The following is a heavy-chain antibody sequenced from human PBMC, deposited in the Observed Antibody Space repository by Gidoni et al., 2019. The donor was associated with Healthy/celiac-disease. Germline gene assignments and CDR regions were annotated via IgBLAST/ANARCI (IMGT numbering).Heavy chain of an antibody. Sequence: EVQLVESGVFVVQPGGSLRLSCAASGFTFDDYTMHWVRQAPGKGLEWVSLISWDGGSTYYADSVKGRFTISRDNSKNSLYLQMNSLRTEDTALYYCAKDSSVLSGYGLDYWGQGTLVTVSS. V-gene: IGHV3-43*01. D-gene: IGHD6-13*01. CDR3: AKDSSVLSGYGLDY. CDR2: ISWDGGST. J-gene: IGHJ4*02. CDR1: GFTFDDYT.